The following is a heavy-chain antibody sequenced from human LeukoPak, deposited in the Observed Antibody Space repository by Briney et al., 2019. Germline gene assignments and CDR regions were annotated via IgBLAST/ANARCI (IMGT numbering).Heavy chain of an antibody. V-gene: IGHV4-34*01. CDR1: GGSFSGNY. J-gene: IGHJ4*02. CDR3: ARSIAAAWLYTNGFDY. Sequence: SETLSLTCAVYGGSFSGNYWSWIRQPPGKGLEWIGEINHSGSTNYNPSLKSRVTISVDTSKNQFSLKLSSVIAADTAVYYCARSIAAAWLYTNGFDYWGQGTLVTVSS. D-gene: IGHD6-13*01. CDR2: INHSGST.